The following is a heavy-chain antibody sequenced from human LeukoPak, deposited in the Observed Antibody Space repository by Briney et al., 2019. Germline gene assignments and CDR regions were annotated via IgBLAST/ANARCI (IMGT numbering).Heavy chain of an antibody. CDR3: AKDDAILVRVNYFGMDV. Sequence: GGSLRLSCAASGFSFSAFTMTWVRQAPGKGLEWVSSISASGSTTSYVDSVKGRFTISRDNSKNTVWLQMNSLRAEDSALYYCAKDDAILVRVNYFGMDVWGQGTTVIVSS. CDR2: ISASGSTT. J-gene: IGHJ6*02. V-gene: IGHV3-23*01. D-gene: IGHD2-21*01. CDR1: GFSFSAFT.